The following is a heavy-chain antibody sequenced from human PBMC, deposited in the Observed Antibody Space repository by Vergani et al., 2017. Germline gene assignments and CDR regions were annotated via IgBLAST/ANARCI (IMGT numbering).Heavy chain of an antibody. CDR2: ISGSGVSA. Sequence: EVQLLESGGGLVQPGGSLRLTCAASEFTFSNYAMNWVRQAPGKGLEWVSGISGSGVSAYYTDSVKGRFTISRDNSKNMLFLQMNNLRTEDTAIYYCAKDTIAVAGTGGGDYWGQGTLVTVSS. D-gene: IGHD6-19*01. J-gene: IGHJ4*02. CDR1: EFTFSNYA. CDR3: AKDTIAVAGTGGGDY. V-gene: IGHV3-23*01.